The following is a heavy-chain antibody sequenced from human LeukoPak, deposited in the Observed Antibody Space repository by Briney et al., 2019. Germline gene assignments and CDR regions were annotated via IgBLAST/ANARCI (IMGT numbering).Heavy chain of an antibody. CDR3: AREVMWSGYFDY. D-gene: IGHD3-3*01. J-gene: IGHJ4*02. Sequence: PSETLSLTCTVSGGSISSYYWSWIRQPPGKGLEWIGYIYYSGSTNYNPSLKSRVTISVDTSKNQFSLKLSSVTAADTAVYYCAREVMWSGYFDYWGQGTLVTVSS. CDR2: IYYSGST. CDR1: GGSISSYY. V-gene: IGHV4-59*01.